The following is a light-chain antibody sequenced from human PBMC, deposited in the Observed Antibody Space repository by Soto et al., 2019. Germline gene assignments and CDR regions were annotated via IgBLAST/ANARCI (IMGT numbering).Light chain of an antibody. J-gene: IGKJ1*01. CDR1: QSVSSN. V-gene: IGKV3-15*01. CDR2: GAS. Sequence: EIVMTQSPATLSVSPGERATLSCRASQSVSSNLAWYQQKPGRVPRLLIYGASTRVTGVPARFSGSGSGTEFTLTISSLQSEDFAVYYCQQYNNWPPWAFGQGTKVEIK. CDR3: QQYNNWPPWA.